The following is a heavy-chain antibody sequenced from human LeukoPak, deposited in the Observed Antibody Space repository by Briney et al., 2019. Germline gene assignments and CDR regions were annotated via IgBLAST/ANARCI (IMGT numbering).Heavy chain of an antibody. CDR2: INTNTGNP. D-gene: IGHD3-9*01. J-gene: IGHJ4*02. V-gene: IGHV7-4-1*02. CDR3: AREYFNWLSPYYFDY. Sequence: ASVKVSCKASGYTFTSYAMNWVRQAPGQGLEWMGWINTNTGNPTYAQGFTGRFVFSLDTSVSTAYLQISSLKAEDTAVYYCAREYFNWLSPYYFDYWGQGTLVTVSS. CDR1: GYTFTSYA.